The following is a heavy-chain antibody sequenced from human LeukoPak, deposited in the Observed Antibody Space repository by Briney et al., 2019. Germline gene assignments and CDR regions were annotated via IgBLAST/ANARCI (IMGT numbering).Heavy chain of an antibody. Sequence: GESLKISCKGSGYSFTSYWIGWVRQMPGKGLEWMGIIYPGDSDTRYSPSFQGQVTIPADKSISTAYLQWSSLKASDTAMYYCARALGYCSGGSCQLRNWGQGTLVTVSS. D-gene: IGHD2-15*01. V-gene: IGHV5-51*01. CDR2: IYPGDSDT. J-gene: IGHJ4*02. CDR3: ARALGYCSGGSCQLRN. CDR1: GYSFTSYW.